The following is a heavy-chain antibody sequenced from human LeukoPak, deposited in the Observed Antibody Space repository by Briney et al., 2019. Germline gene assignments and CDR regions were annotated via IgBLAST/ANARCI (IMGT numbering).Heavy chain of an antibody. CDR1: GGSISSSRYY. CDR3: ARHPLTTGDYDY. J-gene: IGHJ4*02. CDR2: LYYSGST. V-gene: IGHV4-39*01. Sequence: SETLSLTCTVSGGSISSSRYYWAWIRQSPGKGLEWIGSLYYSGSTYYNPSLKSRVTISVDTSKNRFSLKLSSVTAADTAVYYCARHPLTTGDYDYWGQGTLVTVSS. D-gene: IGHD1-1*01.